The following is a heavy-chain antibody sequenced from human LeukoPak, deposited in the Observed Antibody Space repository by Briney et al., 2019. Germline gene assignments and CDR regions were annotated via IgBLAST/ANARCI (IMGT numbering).Heavy chain of an antibody. J-gene: IGHJ4*02. Sequence: PGGSLRLSCAASGFSFSSYDMYWVRQAPGKGLEWVAVILYDGSNKYYADSVKGRFTISRDNSKNTLYLQMNSLRAEDTAVYYCARDQYSNGPYYFDYWGQGTLVTVSS. CDR1: GFSFSSYD. V-gene: IGHV3-30*19. CDR3: ARDQYSNGPYYFDY. CDR2: ILYDGSNK. D-gene: IGHD5-18*01.